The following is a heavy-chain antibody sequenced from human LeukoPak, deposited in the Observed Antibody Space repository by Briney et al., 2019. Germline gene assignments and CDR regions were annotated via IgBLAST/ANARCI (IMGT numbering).Heavy chain of an antibody. CDR2: ISSRGDST. D-gene: IGHD6-19*01. CDR1: GFIFSNYA. V-gene: IGHV3-23*01. J-gene: IGHJ4*02. Sequence: GGSLRLSCAASGFIFSNYAMSWVRQVPGRGLEWVSTISSRGDSTYVADSVKGRFTISRDNSKNSLYLRMNTVRAEDTAVYYCVKGPRPDITVAHTVENWGQGTLVTVSS. CDR3: VKGPRPDITVAHTVEN.